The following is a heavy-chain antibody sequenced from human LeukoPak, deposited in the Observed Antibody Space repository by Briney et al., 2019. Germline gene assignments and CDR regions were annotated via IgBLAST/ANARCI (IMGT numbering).Heavy chain of an antibody. D-gene: IGHD5-12*01. V-gene: IGHV1-46*01. CDR2: INPSGGST. J-gene: IGHJ4*02. CDR3: ARGTAFDSWLRPFGY. CDR1: GYTFTSYY. Sequence: ASVKVSCKASGYTFTSYYMYWVRQAPGQGLEWMGIINPSGGSTSYAQKFQGRITVTRDTSTSTVYMELSSLRSEDTAVYYCARGTAFDSWLRPFGYWGQGTLVTVSS.